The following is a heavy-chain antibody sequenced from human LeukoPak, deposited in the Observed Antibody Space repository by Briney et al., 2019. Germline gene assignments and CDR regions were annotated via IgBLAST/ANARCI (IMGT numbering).Heavy chain of an antibody. CDR1: GFTFSTYS. V-gene: IGHV3-30*02. Sequence: GGSLRLSCAASGFTFSTYSMNWVRQAPGKGLEWVAFIRYDGSNKYYADSVKGRFTISRDNSKNTLYLQMNSLRAEDTAVYYCARVERVYYDSSAGYWGQGTLVTVSS. CDR2: IRYDGSNK. CDR3: ARVERVYYDSSAGY. D-gene: IGHD3-22*01. J-gene: IGHJ4*02.